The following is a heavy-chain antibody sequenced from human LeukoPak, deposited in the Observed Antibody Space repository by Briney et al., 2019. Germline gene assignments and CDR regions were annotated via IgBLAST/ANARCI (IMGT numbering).Heavy chain of an antibody. CDR1: GFTFSSYA. D-gene: IGHD1-26*01. CDR2: ISYDGSNK. Sequence: GGSLTLSCAASGFTFSSYAMHWVRQAPGKGLEWVAVISYDGSNKYYADSVKGRFTISRDNSKNTLYLQMNSLRAEDTAVYYCAREKFGGGSYVIDYWGQGTLVTVSS. J-gene: IGHJ4*02. CDR3: AREKFGGGSYVIDY. V-gene: IGHV3-30-3*01.